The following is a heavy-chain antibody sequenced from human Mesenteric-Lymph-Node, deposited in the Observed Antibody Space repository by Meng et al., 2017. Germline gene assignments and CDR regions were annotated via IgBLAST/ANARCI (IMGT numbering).Heavy chain of an antibody. D-gene: IGHD6-13*01. V-gene: IGHV1-69*08. CDR1: GGTFSSYT. CDR2: IIAILGRA. Sequence: SVKVSCKASGGTFSSYTISWVRQAPGQGLEGRGRIIAILGRANYAQKFQGRVTITADKSTSTAYMELSSLRSEDTAVYYCARGLQLVRGEFDYWGQGTLVTVSS. J-gene: IGHJ4*02. CDR3: ARGLQLVRGEFDY.